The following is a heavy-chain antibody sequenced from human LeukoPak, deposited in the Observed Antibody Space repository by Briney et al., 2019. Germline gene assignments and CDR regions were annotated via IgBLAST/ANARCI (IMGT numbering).Heavy chain of an antibody. J-gene: IGHJ4*02. CDR3: AREVSGRRHYFDS. V-gene: IGHV3-30*04. CDR2: VSYDGKSK. CDR1: GFTFSSCA. D-gene: IGHD6-19*01. Sequence: SGGSLRLSCTGSGFTFSSCAIRWVRQAPGKGLEWVAVVSYDGKSKYYADSVKGRFTISRDNSESTVDLQMTTLRPEHTAVYYCAREVSGRRHYFDSWGQGTLVTVS.